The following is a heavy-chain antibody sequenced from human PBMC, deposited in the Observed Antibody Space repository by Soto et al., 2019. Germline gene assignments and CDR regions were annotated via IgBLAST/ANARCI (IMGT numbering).Heavy chain of an antibody. V-gene: IGHV3-53*01. D-gene: IGHD5-12*01. J-gene: IGHJ4*02. Sequence: GGSLRLSCAASGFTVSSTYMAWVRQAPGKGLEWVSTISNGGATYYAQSVKGRFTLSRDNSKNALYLQMNSLRPEDTAMYYCAKDHTSGGYDFRGQGALVTVSS. CDR1: GFTVSSTY. CDR3: AKDHTSGGYDF. CDR2: ISNGGAT.